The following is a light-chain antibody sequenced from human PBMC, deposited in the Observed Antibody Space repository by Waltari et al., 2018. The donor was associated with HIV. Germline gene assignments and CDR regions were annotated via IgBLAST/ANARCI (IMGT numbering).Light chain of an antibody. CDR3: QTWGAGIQV. CDR2: VNSDGSH. Sequence: QLALPHSHSASASLGASVQLTCSLSSGHSTYAIARPQQQPAKGPRFLMKVNSDGSHNKRDEIPDRFSGSSSGAERYLTISSLQYEDEADYYCQTWGAGIQVFGGGTKLTVL. CDR1: SGHSTYA. J-gene: IGLJ2*01. V-gene: IGLV4-69*01.